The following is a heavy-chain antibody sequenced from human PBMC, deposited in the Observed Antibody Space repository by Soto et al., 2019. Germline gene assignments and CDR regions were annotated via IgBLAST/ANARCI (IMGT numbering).Heavy chain of an antibody. V-gene: IGHV3-15*01. J-gene: IGHJ3*02. Sequence: GGSLRLSCAASGFTFSNAWMSWVRQAPGKGLEWVGRIKSKTDGGTTDYTAPVKGRFTISRDDSKNTLYLQMNSLKTEDTDVYYCTTTTSSSGLLDAFDIWGQGTMVTVSS. D-gene: IGHD6-19*01. CDR1: GFTFSNAW. CDR2: IKSKTDGGTT. CDR3: TTTTSSSGLLDAFDI.